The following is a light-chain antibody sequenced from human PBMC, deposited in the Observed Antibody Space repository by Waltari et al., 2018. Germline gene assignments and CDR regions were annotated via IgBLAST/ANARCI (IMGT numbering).Light chain of an antibody. CDR2: DVT. CDR3: SSFTTNSVVV. Sequence: WYQQPPGIAPKLITYDVTKRPSGISSRFSGSKSGTTASLTISGLQAEDEADYYCSSFTTNSVVVFGGGTKVTVL. V-gene: IGLV2-14*04. J-gene: IGLJ2*01.